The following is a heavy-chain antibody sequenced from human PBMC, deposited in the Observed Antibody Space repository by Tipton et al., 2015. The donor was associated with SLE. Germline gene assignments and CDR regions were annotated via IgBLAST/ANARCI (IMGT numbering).Heavy chain of an antibody. J-gene: IGHJ4*02. CDR2: ISSNGGST. D-gene: IGHD3-22*01. V-gene: IGHV3-64D*09. Sequence: SLRLSCSASGLTFSSYAMHWVRQAPGKGLEYVSAISSNGGSTYYADSVKGRFTISRDNSKNTLYLQMSSLRAEDTAVYYCVKGAVGITMIVVAHDYFDYWGQGTLVTVSS. CDR1: GLTFSSYA. CDR3: VKGAVGITMIVVAHDYFDY.